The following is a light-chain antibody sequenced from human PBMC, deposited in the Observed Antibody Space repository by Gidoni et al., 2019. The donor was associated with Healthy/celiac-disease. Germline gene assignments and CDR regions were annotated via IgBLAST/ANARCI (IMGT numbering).Light chain of an antibody. CDR3: QQSYSTPPYT. V-gene: IGKV1-39*01. CDR2: AAS. Sequence: DIQMTQSPSSLSASVGDRVTITCRASQSISSYLNWYQQKPGKAPKLLIYAASSLQSGVPSRFSCSGSGTDFTLTISSLQPESFATYYCQQSYSTPPYTFXQXTKLEIK. J-gene: IGKJ2*01. CDR1: QSISSY.